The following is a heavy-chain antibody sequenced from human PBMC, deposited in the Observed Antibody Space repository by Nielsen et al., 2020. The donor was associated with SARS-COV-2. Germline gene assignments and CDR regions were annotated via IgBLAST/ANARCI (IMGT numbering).Heavy chain of an antibody. V-gene: IGHV3-30-3*01. CDR3: ARDQVVATINYYYGMDV. Sequence: GGSLRLSCAASGFTFSSYAMHWVRQAPGKGLEWVAVISYDGSNKYYADSVKGRFTISRDNSKSTLYLQMNSLRAEDTAVYYCARDQVVATINYYYGMDVRGQGTTVTVSS. CDR2: ISYDGSNK. J-gene: IGHJ6*02. D-gene: IGHD5-12*01. CDR1: GFTFSSYA.